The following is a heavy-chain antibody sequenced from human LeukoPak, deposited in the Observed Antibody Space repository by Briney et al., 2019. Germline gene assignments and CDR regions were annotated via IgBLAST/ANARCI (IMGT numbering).Heavy chain of an antibody. J-gene: IGHJ4*02. CDR2: INHYGST. CDR1: GGSISTSNYY. Sequence: SETLSLTCTVSGGSISTSNYYWSWIRQPPGKGLEWIGEINHYGSTNYNPSLKSRITISVDTSKNQFSLKLSSVTAADTAVYYCARLPDYYSRHGAPGWGQGTLVTVSS. D-gene: IGHD3-10*01. V-gene: IGHV4-39*07. CDR3: ARLPDYYSRHGAPG.